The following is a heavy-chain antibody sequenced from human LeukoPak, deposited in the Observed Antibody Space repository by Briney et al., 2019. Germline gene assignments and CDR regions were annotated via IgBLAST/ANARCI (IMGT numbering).Heavy chain of an antibody. CDR2: IIPIFGTA. CDR1: GGTFSSYA. J-gene: IGHJ5*02. D-gene: IGHD3-22*01. Sequence: SVKVSCKASGGTFSSYAISWVRQAPGQGLEWMGGIIPIFGTANYAQKFQGRVTITADESTSTAYMELSSLRSEDTAVYYCARDSRDYYDSSGYVYNWFDPWGQGTLVTVSS. V-gene: IGHV1-69*13. CDR3: ARDSRDYYDSSGYVYNWFDP.